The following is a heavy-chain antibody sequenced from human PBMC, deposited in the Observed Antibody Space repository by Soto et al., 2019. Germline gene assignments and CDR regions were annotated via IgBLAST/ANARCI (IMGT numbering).Heavy chain of an antibody. CDR1: GGSVSSGSYY. CDR3: ASSGDYDFWSGYYTVSSYYGMDV. J-gene: IGHJ6*02. D-gene: IGHD3-3*01. Sequence: PSETLTLTCTVSGGSVSSGSYYWSWIRQPPGKGLEWIGYIYYTGSTYYNPSLKSRVTISVDTSKNQFSLKLSSVTAADTAVYYCASSGDYDFWSGYYTVSSYYGMDVWGQGTTVTVSS. CDR2: IYYTGST. V-gene: IGHV4-30-4*08.